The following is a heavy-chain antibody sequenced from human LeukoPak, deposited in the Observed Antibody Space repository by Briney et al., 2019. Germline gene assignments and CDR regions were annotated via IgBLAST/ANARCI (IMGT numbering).Heavy chain of an antibody. D-gene: IGHD6-19*01. V-gene: IGHV3-64*02. Sequence: GGSLRLSCAASGFTFSNYVVHWVRQAPGKGLEYVSAINNNGDNTYYTDSVKGRFTISRDNSKNTLYLQMGSLRAEDMAVYYCARVADSRDWYYFAYWGQGTLVTVSA. CDR1: GFTFSNYV. J-gene: IGHJ4*02. CDR2: INNNGDNT. CDR3: ARVADSRDWYYFAY.